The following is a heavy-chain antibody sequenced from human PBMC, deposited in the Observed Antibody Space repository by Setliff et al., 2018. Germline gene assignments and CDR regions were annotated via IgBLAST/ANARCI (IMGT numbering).Heavy chain of an antibody. CDR1: GYTFTSYG. J-gene: IGHJ5*02. V-gene: IGHV1-18*01. CDR3: AREYGGRFSRWFDP. CDR2: ISAYNGNT. D-gene: IGHD2-15*01. Sequence: GASVKVSCKASGYTFTSYGISWVRQAPGQGLEGMGWISAYNGNTYNAHKFQGRVTMTSDTSTSTAYMELRSLRSDDTAVYYCAREYGGRFSRWFDPWGQGTLVTVSS.